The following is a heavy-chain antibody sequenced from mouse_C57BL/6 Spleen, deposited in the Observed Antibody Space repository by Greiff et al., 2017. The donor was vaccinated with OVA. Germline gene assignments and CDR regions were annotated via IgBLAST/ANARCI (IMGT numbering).Heavy chain of an antibody. D-gene: IGHD2-5*01. CDR1: GYSITSGYY. CDR2: ISYDGSN. V-gene: IGHV3-6*01. CDR3: ARKDYSNPAWFAY. J-gene: IGHJ3*01. Sequence: VQLKESGPGLVKPSQSLSLTCSVTGYSITSGYYWNWIRQFPGNKLEWMGYISYDGSNNYNPSLKNRISITRDTSKNQFFLKLNSVTTEDTATYYCARKDYSNPAWFAYWGQGTLVTVSA.